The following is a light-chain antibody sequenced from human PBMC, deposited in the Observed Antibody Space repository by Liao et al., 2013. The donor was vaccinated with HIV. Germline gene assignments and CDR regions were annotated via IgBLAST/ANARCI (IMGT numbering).Light chain of an antibody. CDR1: NIGGRS. Sequence: SYELTQPPSVSVAPGATATITCGGDNIGGRSVHWYQHKAGQAPHLVISYDNDRPSGIPARFSGSNSGNTATLTINRVEAGDEADYYCQVWDINSDQDVVFGGGTELTVL. J-gene: IGLJ2*01. CDR2: YDN. V-gene: IGLV3-21*01. CDR3: QVWDINSDQDVV.